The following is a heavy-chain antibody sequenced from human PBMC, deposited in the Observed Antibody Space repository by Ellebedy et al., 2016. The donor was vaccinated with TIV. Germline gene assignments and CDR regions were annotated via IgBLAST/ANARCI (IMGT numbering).Heavy chain of an antibody. CDR1: GYIFIDYG. J-gene: IGHJ4*02. D-gene: IGHD3-16*01. CDR2: ISGHKGNT. Sequence: AASVKVSCKASGYIFIDYGISWARQAPGQGLEWMGWISGHKGNTKFAERFQDRLTMTTDASTSTAYMELRTLKSDDTAVYYCTRDIEGGGWDWGQGTLVTVSS. V-gene: IGHV1-18*04. CDR3: TRDIEGGGWD.